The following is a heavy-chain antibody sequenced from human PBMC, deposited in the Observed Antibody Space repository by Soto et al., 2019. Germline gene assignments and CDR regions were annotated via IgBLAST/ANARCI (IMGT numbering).Heavy chain of an antibody. CDR2: IYYSGST. J-gene: IGHJ4*02. D-gene: IGHD6-13*01. Sequence: SETLSLTCTVSGGSISSYYWSWIRQPPGKGLEWIGYIYYSGSTNYNPSLKSRVTISVDTSKNQFSLKLSSVTAADTAVYYCARDVAAGRGFDYWGQGTLVTVSS. CDR3: ARDVAAGRGFDY. CDR1: GGSISSYY. V-gene: IGHV4-59*01.